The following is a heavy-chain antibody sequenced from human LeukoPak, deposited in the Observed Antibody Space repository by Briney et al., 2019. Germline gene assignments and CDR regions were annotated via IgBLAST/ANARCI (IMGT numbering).Heavy chain of an antibody. J-gene: IGHJ4*02. CDR2: VYYSGST. D-gene: IGHD6-6*01. CDR3: ARHSGRDSSCP. Sequence: PSETLSLTCTVTGGSVSGSTYYWGWIRQPPGKGLEWIGSVYYSGSTYYNSSLKSRITISVDTSRKHFSLKLSSVTAADTAVYYCARHSGRDSSCPWGQGTLVTVSS. V-gene: IGHV4-39*01. CDR1: GGSVSGSTYY.